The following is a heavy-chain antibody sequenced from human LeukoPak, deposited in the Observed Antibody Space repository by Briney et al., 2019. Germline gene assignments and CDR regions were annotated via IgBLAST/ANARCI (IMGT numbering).Heavy chain of an antibody. J-gene: IGHJ6*04. CDR3: AELGITMIGGV. V-gene: IGHV3-48*03. D-gene: IGHD3-10*02. Sequence: GGSLRLSCAASGFIFTPYEMNWVRQAPGKGLEWVSYISSTGITTYYADSVKGRFTISRDNAKNSPYLQMNSLRAEDTAVYYCAELGITMIGGVWGKGTTVTISS. CDR2: ISSTGITT. CDR1: GFIFTPYE.